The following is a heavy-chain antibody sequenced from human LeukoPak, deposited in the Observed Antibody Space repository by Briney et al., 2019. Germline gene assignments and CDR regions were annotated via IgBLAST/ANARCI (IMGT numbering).Heavy chain of an antibody. V-gene: IGHV3-9*03. CDR1: GFTFSSYA. Sequence: PGGSLRLSCAASGFTFSSYAMSWVRQAPGKGLEWVSGISWNSGSIGYADSVKGRFTISRDNAKNSLYLQMNSLRAEDMALYYCAKSKSGGSGYPNFDYWGQGTLVTVSS. D-gene: IGHD3-22*01. J-gene: IGHJ4*02. CDR2: ISWNSGSI. CDR3: AKSKSGGSGYPNFDY.